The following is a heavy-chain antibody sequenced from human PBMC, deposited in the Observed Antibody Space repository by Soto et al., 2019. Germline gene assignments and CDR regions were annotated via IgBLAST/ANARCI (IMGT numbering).Heavy chain of an antibody. Sequence: PSETLSLTCTVSGGSISSGGYYWSWIRQHPGKGLEWIGYIYYSGSTNYNPSLKSRVTISVDTSKNQFSLKLSSVTAADTAVYYCARRGGDYAFDYWGQGTLVTVSS. CDR2: IYYSGST. CDR1: GGSISSGGYY. CDR3: ARRGGDYAFDY. V-gene: IGHV4-61*08. D-gene: IGHD4-17*01. J-gene: IGHJ4*02.